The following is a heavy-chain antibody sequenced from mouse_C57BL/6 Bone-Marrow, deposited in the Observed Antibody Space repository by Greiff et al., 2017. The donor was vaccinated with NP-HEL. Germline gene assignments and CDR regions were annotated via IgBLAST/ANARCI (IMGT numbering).Heavy chain of an antibody. V-gene: IGHV1-81*01. CDR1: GYTFTSYG. CDR3: ARSRYYGSSYGY. D-gene: IGHD1-1*01. J-gene: IGHJ2*01. CDR2: IYPRSGTT. Sequence: VQLQQSGAELARPGASVQLSCTASGYTFTSYGISWVKQRPGQGLEWIGEIYPRSGTTYYNEKFKGKATLTADKSSSTAYMELRSLTSEDSAGYFCARSRYYGSSYGYWGQGTTLTVSS.